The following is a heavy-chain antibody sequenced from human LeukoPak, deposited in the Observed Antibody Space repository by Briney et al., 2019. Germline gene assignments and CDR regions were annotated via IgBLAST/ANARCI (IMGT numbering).Heavy chain of an antibody. CDR3: ARGLPPGITIFGVVIIQSGAFDI. V-gene: IGHV4-34*01. Sequence: SETLSLTCAVYGGSFSGYYWSWIRQPPGKGLEWIGESDHSGSTNYNPSPKSRVTISVDTSKNQFSLKLSSVTAADTAVYYCARGLPPGITIFGVVIIQSGAFDIWGQGTMVTVSS. D-gene: IGHD3-3*01. J-gene: IGHJ3*02. CDR2: SDHSGST. CDR1: GGSFSGYY.